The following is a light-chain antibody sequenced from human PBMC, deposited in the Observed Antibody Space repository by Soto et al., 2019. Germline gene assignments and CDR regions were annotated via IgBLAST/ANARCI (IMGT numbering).Light chain of an antibody. CDR1: QSISKY. Sequence: DTQMTQSPSTLSASVGDRVTITCRASQSISKYLSWYQHKPGKAPKLLIHDASSLESGVPLRFSGSGSGTEFTLIISSLQPDDVATYYCQQYNSSPWTFGQGTKVDI. CDR2: DAS. V-gene: IGKV1-5*01. CDR3: QQYNSSPWT. J-gene: IGKJ1*01.